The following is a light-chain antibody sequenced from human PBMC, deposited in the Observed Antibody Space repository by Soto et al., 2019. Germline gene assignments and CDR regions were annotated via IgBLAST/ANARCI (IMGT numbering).Light chain of an antibody. Sequence: EIVLTPSPATLSLSTVERATLSCRASQSVGSYLAWFQQTPGQAPRLLIYDTSNRATGIPARFSGSGSGTDFTLTISSLETEDFAVYYCQQRSDWPPTCGQGTKVDIK. J-gene: IGKJ1*01. V-gene: IGKV3-11*01. CDR3: QQRSDWPPT. CDR2: DTS. CDR1: QSVGSY.